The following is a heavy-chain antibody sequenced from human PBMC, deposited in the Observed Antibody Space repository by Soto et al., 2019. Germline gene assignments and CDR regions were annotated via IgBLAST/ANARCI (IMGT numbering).Heavy chain of an antibody. D-gene: IGHD6-19*01. CDR1: GGTFSSYA. CDR3: AREGLEFSGWSYYYYYRMDV. J-gene: IGHJ6*02. V-gene: IGHV1-69*06. Sequence: ASVKVSCKASGGTFSSYAISWVRQAPGQGLEWMGGIIPIFGTANYAQKFQGRVTITADKSTSTAYMELSSLRSEDTAVYYCAREGLEFSGWSYYYYYRMDVWGQGTTVPVSS. CDR2: IIPIFGTA.